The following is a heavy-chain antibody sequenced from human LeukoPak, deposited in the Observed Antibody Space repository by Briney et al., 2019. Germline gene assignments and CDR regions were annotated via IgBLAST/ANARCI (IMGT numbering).Heavy chain of an antibody. CDR1: GGSFSGYY. D-gene: IGHD6-13*01. CDR3: ARAAAATYYFDY. V-gene: IGHV4-34*01. J-gene: IGHJ4*02. Sequence: PSETLSLTCAVYGGSFSGYYWSWIRQPPGKGLEWIGEINHSGSTNYIPSLKSRVTISVDTSKNQFSLKLSSVTAADTAVYYCARAAAATYYFDYWGQGTLVTVSS. CDR2: INHSGST.